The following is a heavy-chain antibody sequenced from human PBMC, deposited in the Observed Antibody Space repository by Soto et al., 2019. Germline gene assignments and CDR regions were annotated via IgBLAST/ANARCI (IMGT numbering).Heavy chain of an antibody. D-gene: IGHD3-3*01. V-gene: IGHV6-1*01. Sequence: SQTLSLTCDISGDSVSSNSAAWNWIRQSPSRGLEWLGRTYYRSKWYNDYAESVKSRITISQDTSKNQFSLQVKSVTPEDTAVYYCAWDSDFRSGYYCFENWGQGAVVTLAS. CDR2: TYYRSKWYN. CDR3: AWDSDFRSGYYCFEN. J-gene: IGHJ4*02. CDR1: GDSVSSNSAA.